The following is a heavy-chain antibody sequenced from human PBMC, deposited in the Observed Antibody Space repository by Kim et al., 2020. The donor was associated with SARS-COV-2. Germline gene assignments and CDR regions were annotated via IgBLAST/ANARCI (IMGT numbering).Heavy chain of an antibody. J-gene: IGHJ4*02. Sequence: NDYAGNVKSRITINPDPSKNQFSLQLNSVTPEDTAVYYCARFGSSWYFDYWGQGTLVTVSS. CDR2: N. D-gene: IGHD6-13*01. CDR3: ARFGSSWYFDY. V-gene: IGHV6-1*01.